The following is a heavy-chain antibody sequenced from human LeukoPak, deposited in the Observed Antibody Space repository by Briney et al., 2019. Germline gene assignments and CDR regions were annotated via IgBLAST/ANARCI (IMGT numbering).Heavy chain of an antibody. D-gene: IGHD5-18*01. CDR1: GGTFSSYA. J-gene: IGHJ6*02. CDR2: IIPIFGTA. V-gene: IGHV1-69*13. CDR3: AREGYSYGSLNYYYYGMDV. Sequence: SVNVSCKASGGTFSSYAISWVRQAPGQGLEWMGGIIPIFGTANYAQKFQGRVTITADESTSTAYMELSSLRSEDTAVYYCAREGYSYGSLNYYYYGMDVWGQGTTVTVSS.